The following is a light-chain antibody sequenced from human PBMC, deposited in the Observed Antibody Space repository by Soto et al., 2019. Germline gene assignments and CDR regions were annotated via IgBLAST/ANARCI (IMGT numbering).Light chain of an antibody. CDR2: GAS. Sequence: IVMTQSPDTLYVSPGEGATLSCSASQSVRTKLAWYQQKAGQAPRLLIHGASTRATGIPDRFSGSGSGTEFTLTISSLQSEDFAVYYCQQYNSWPPITFGQGTRLEI. J-gene: IGKJ5*01. CDR3: QQYNSWPPIT. CDR1: QSVRTK. V-gene: IGKV3-15*01.